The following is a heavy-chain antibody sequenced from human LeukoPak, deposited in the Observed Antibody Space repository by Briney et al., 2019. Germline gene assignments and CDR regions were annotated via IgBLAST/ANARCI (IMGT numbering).Heavy chain of an antibody. V-gene: IGHV3-74*01. Sequence: GGSLRLSCAASGFTFSSTWMHWFRQAPGKGPVWVSRIHSDGSSTIYADSVKGRFTISRDNARNTLYLQMNSLRAEDTAVYYCAKEEWLLAVYFDYWGQGTLVTVSS. J-gene: IGHJ4*02. D-gene: IGHD3-3*01. CDR2: IHSDGSST. CDR3: AKEEWLLAVYFDY. CDR1: GFTFSSTW.